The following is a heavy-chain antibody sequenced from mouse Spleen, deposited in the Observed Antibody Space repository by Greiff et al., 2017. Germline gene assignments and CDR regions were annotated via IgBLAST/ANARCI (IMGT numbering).Heavy chain of an antibody. Sequence: EVQVVESGGDLVKPGGSLKLSCAASGFTFSSYGMSWVRQTPDKRLEWVATISSGGSYTYYPDSVKGRFTISRDNAKNTLYLQMSSLKSEDTAMYYCARHPQEYFDVWGTGTTVTVSS. J-gene: IGHJ1*03. CDR2: ISSGGSYT. V-gene: IGHV5-6*01. CDR3: ARHPQEYFDV. CDR1: GFTFSSYG.